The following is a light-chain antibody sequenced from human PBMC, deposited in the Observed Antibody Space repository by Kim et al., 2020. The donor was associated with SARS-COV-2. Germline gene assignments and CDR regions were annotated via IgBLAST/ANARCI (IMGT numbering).Light chain of an antibody. V-gene: IGLV2-23*02. CDR1: STDVGRSNL. CDR3: CSYAGSRTVV. Sequence: QSITISCTGTSTDVGRSNLVSWYQQHPGKAPKLMIYEVSTRPSGVSHRFSGSKSGNTASLTISGLQAEDEADYYCCSYAGSRTVVFGGGTQLTVL. CDR2: EVS. J-gene: IGLJ2*01.